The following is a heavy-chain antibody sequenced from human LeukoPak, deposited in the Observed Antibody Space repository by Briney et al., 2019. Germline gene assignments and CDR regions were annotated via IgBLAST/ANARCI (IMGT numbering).Heavy chain of an antibody. V-gene: IGHV3-74*01. CDR3: ARGGRDYGGNYYWYFDL. D-gene: IGHD4-23*01. CDR2: IDSDGSST. CDR1: GFTFSSYW. J-gene: IGHJ2*01. Sequence: GGSLRLSCAASGFTFSSYWMHWVRQAPGEGLVWVSRIDSDGSSTSYADSVKGRFTISRDNAKNTLYLQVNSLGAEDTAVYYCARGGRDYGGNYYWYFDLWGRGTLVTVSS.